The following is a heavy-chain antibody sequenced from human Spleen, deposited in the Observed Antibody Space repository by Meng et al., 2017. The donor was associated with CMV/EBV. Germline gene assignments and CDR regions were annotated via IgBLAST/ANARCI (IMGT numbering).Heavy chain of an antibody. Sequence: GPFSGYYWSWIRQTPGEELQWIGDVTHGGSTNYNPSLKSRVTISLDTSKNQFSLKLSSVTAADTGAYYCAGRKASRGLIIKRHNWFDPWGQGTLSPSPQ. J-gene: IGHJ5*02. D-gene: IGHD3-10*01. CDR3: AGRKASRGLIIKRHNWFDP. CDR1: GPFSGYY. CDR2: VTHGGST. V-gene: IGHV4-34*01.